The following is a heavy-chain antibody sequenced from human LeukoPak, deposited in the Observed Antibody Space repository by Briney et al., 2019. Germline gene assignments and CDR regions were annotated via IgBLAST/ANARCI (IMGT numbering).Heavy chain of an antibody. CDR3: ARDIVMVTYWFDP. CDR1: GYTFTGYY. J-gene: IGHJ5*02. Sequence: ASVKVSCKASGYTFTGYYMHWVRQAPGQGLEWIGWINPNSGGTNYAQKFQGRVTMTRGTSISTAYMELSRLRSDDTAVYYCARDIVMVTYWFDPWGQGTLVTVSS. CDR2: INPNSGGT. D-gene: IGHD5-18*01. V-gene: IGHV1-2*02.